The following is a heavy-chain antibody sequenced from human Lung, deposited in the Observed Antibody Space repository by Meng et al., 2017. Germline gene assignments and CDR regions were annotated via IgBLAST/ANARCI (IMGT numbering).Heavy chain of an antibody. CDR3: ARGPTTMAHDFDY. J-gene: IGHJ4*02. CDR1: GGSFSDYY. Sequence: QVQLTQGGAGLLKPSETLSLTCVVSGGSFSDYYWSWIRHPPGKGLEWIGEINHSGSTNYNPSLESRATISVDTSQNNLSLKLSSVTAADSAVYYCARGPTTMAHDFDYWGQGTLVTVSS. CDR2: INHSGST. D-gene: IGHD4-11*01. V-gene: IGHV4-34*01.